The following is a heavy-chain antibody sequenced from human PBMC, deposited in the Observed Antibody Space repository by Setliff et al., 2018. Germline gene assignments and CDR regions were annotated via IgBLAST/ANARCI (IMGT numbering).Heavy chain of an antibody. D-gene: IGHD6-19*01. CDR2: ISAYDGNT. J-gene: IGHJ4*02. CDR3: ARSPPNRGFGSGWYGDF. V-gene: IGHV1-18*01. CDR1: AYSFTNYG. Sequence: ASVKFSCKASAYSFTNYGITWVRQAPGQGLEWMGWISAYDGNTRFAQNIQGRVTLTTDTPTSTAYMELRSLRSDDTAVYYCARSPPNRGFGSGWYGDFWGQGTLVTVSS.